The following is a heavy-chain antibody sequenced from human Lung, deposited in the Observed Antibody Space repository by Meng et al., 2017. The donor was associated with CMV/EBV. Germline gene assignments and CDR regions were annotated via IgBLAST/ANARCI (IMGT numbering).Heavy chain of an antibody. CDR3: ARDLTVRVGPVNDY. CDR2: INPNSGGT. J-gene: IGHJ4*02. CDR1: GYTFTGYY. V-gene: IGHV1-2*02. Sequence: KASGYTFTGYYMHWVRQAPGQGLEWMGWINPNSGGTNYAQKFQGRVTMTRDTSISTAYMELSRLRSDDTAVYYCARDLTVRVGPVNDYWGQGTLVTVSS. D-gene: IGHD4-17*01.